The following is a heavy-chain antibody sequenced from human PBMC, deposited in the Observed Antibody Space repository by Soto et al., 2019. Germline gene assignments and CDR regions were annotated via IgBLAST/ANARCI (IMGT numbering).Heavy chain of an antibody. J-gene: IGHJ6*02. CDR2: ISYDGSNK. D-gene: IGHD5-12*01. V-gene: IGHV3-30*18. CDR3: AKDRVLRSSRRWLQSYGMDV. CDR1: GFTFSSYG. Sequence: GGSLRLSCAASGFTFSSYGMHWVRQAPGKGLEWVAVISYDGSNKYYADSVKGRFTISRDNSKNTLYLQMNSLRAEDTAVYYCAKDRVLRSSRRWLQSYGMDVWGQGTTVTVSS.